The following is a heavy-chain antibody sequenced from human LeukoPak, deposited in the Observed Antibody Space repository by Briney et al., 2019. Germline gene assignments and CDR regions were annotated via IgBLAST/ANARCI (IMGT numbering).Heavy chain of an antibody. V-gene: IGHV4-30-4*08. J-gene: IGHJ4*02. CDR2: IYYSGST. D-gene: IGHD5-18*01. CDR3: ARDGVLDTAMVMGY. CDR1: GGSISSGDYY. Sequence: SSETLSLTCTVSGGSISSGDYYWSWIRQPPGKGLEWIGYIYYSGSTYYNPSLKSRVTISVDTSKNQFSLKLSSVTAADTAVYYCARDGVLDTAMVMGYWGQGTLVTVSS.